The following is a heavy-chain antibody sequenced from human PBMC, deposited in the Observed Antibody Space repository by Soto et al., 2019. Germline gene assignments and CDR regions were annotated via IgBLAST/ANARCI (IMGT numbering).Heavy chain of an antibody. V-gene: IGHV3-15*07. Sequence: EVQRVESGGGLVTPGGSLDFSCAASGFPSIDAWLTWARQAQGKGLEWVGRIKSKIVAGTTDYAALGKGRFTISRDDSKSRVYLQMNSLKTEDTALYYCFTDRQFRPAYWGQGTLVTVSS. J-gene: IGHJ4*02. CDR2: IKSKIVAGTT. CDR1: GFPSIDAW. CDR3: FTDRQFRPAY.